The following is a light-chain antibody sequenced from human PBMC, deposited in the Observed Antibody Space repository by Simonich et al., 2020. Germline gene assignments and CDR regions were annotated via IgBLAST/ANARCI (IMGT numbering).Light chain of an antibody. CDR3: QTWGTGIV. V-gene: IGLV4-69*01. J-gene: IGLJ3*02. CDR1: SGHRSYA. CDR2: LNSDGSH. Sequence: QLVLTQSPSASASLGASVKLTCTLSSGHRSYAIAWHQQQPEKGPRYLLKLNSDGSHSKGDGIPERFSGSSTGAGRYLTISSLQSEDEADYYCQTWGTGIVFGGGTKLTVL.